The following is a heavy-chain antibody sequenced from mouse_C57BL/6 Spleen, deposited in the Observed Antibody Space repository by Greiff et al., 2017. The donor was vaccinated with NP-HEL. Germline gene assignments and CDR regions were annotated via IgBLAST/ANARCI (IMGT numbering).Heavy chain of an antibody. CDR2: ISNGGGST. V-gene: IGHV5-12*01. Sequence: EVKLMESGGGLVQPGGSLKLSCAASGFTFSDYYMYWVRQTPEKRLEWVAYISNGGGSTYYPDTVKGRFTISRDNAKNTLYLQMSRLKSEDTAMYYCARRYYSNYAWFAYWGQGTLVTVSA. D-gene: IGHD2-5*01. CDR1: GFTFSDYY. CDR3: ARRYYSNYAWFAY. J-gene: IGHJ3*01.